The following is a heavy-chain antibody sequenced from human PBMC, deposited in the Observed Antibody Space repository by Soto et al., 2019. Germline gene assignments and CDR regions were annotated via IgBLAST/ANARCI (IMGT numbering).Heavy chain of an antibody. J-gene: IGHJ6*02. CDR1: GFTFDDYT. CDR3: AKDSGSVYENYYYYYGMDV. Sequence: GGSLRLSCAASGFTFDDYTMHWVRQAPGKGLEWVSLISWDGGSTYYADSVKGRFTISRDNSKNSLYLQMNSLRTEDTALYYCAKDSGSVYENYYYYYGMDVWGQGTTVTVSS. CDR2: ISWDGGST. D-gene: IGHD5-12*01. V-gene: IGHV3-43*01.